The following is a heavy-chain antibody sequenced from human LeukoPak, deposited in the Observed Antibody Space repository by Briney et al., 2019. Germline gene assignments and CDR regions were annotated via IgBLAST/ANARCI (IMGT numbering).Heavy chain of an antibody. Sequence: HPGGSLRLSCAASGFTFSSYWMNWARQAPGKGLEWVASINHNGNVNYYVDSVMGRFTISRDNAKNSLYLQMSNLRAEDTAVYFCARGGGLDVWGQGATVTVSS. CDR3: ARGGGLDV. V-gene: IGHV3-7*03. CDR1: GFTFSSYW. CDR2: INHNGNVN. J-gene: IGHJ6*02. D-gene: IGHD3-16*01.